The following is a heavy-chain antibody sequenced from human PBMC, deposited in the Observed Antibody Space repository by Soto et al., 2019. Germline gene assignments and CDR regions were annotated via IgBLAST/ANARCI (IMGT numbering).Heavy chain of an antibody. J-gene: IGHJ5*02. Sequence: SETLSLTCTVSGHSLSSGGYYWSWIRQHPGKGLEWVGYIYFTQGTNDNPSLRGRVHMSIDTSMNQFSLRLTSVTAADTAVYYCARVPFVGYFDWLDPWGHGTLVTVSS. D-gene: IGHD3-9*01. CDR1: GHSLSSGGYY. CDR3: ARVPFVGYFDWLDP. CDR2: IYFTQGT. V-gene: IGHV4-61*08.